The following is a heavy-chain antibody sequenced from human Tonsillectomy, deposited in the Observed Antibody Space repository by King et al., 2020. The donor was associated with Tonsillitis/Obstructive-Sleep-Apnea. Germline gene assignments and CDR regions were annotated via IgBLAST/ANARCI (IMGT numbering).Heavy chain of an antibody. J-gene: IGHJ3*02. Sequence: VQLVESGGGVIRPGGSLRLSCAASGFTFDDYGMNWVRHAPGKGLEWGSGISWIGGRTGYADSVKGRFTISRDNAKKSLYLQMNSLRAEDAALYHCVRLTGNNAFDIGGQGTTVTVPS. CDR3: VRLTGNNAFDI. V-gene: IGHV3-20*01. CDR2: ISWIGGRT. CDR1: GFTFDDYG.